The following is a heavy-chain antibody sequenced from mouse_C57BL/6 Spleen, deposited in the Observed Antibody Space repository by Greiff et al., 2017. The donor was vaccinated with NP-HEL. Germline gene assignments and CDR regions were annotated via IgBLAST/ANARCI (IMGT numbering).Heavy chain of an antibody. J-gene: IGHJ4*01. Sequence: QVQLQQPGAELVRPGTSVKLSCKASGYTFTSYWMHWVKQRPGQGLEWTGVIDPSDSYTNYNQKFKGKANMTVDTSSSQAYMQLSSLTSEDSAVYYCARFTGTPYARDYWGQGTSVTVSS. V-gene: IGHV1-59*01. CDR1: GYTFTSYW. CDR3: ARFTGTPYARDY. D-gene: IGHD2-14*01. CDR2: IDPSDSYT.